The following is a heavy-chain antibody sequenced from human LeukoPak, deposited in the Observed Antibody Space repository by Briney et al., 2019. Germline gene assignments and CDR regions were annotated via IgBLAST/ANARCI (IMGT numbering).Heavy chain of an antibody. J-gene: IGHJ4*02. D-gene: IGHD2-2*01. Sequence: GGSLRLSCAASGFTFNNYAMSWVRQAPGKGLEWVSAISGSGGTTYYADSVKGRFTISRDNSKNTLYLQMNSLRAEDTAVYYCAKDLSIGTSSFYYFDYWGQGTLVTVSS. CDR3: AKDLSIGTSSFYYFDY. V-gene: IGHV3-23*01. CDR1: GFTFNNYA. CDR2: ISGSGGTT.